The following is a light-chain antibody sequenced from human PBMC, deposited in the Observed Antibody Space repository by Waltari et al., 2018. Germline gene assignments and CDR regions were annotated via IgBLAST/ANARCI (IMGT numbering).Light chain of an antibody. CDR3: RSVAGAYTCV. CDR1: TSDVGGYNY. CDR2: DVT. J-gene: IGLJ3*02. V-gene: IGLV2-11*01. Sequence: SALTQPRSVSGSPGQSVTISCTGTTSDVGGYNYVSWYQHHPGKAPKLMIFDVTHRPSGVPDPFSDSNSAASLSLTVSGLQAEDESDYYCRSVAGAYTCVFGGGTNVTVL.